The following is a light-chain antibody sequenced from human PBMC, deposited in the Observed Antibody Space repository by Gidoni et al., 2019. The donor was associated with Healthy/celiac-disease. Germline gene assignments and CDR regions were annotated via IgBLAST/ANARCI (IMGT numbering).Light chain of an antibody. CDR2: GAS. Sequence: EIVMTQSPATLSVSPGERATLSCRATQSVRSNLAWYQQKPGQAPRLLIYGASTRATGIPARFSGSGSGTEFTLTNSSLQSADFAVYYCQQYNNWPPTFGGGTKVEIK. J-gene: IGKJ4*01. V-gene: IGKV3-15*01. CDR1: QSVRSN. CDR3: QQYNNWPPT.